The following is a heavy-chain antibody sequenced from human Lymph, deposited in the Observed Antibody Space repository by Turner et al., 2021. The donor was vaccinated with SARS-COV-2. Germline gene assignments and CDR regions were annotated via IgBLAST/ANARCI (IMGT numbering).Heavy chain of an antibody. CDR1: GFTFSYYW. D-gene: IGHD1-7*01. V-gene: IGHV3-7*01. J-gene: IGHJ4*02. Sequence: ELQLVESGGGLVQPGGSLRLSCASSGFTFSYYWMSWVRQAPGRGLEWVANIKQDGSEKYYVDSVKGRFTISKDNVKNSLFQQMNSLSAEDTAVYYCARMGNSSWYFDYWGQGTLVTVSS. CDR2: IKQDGSEK. CDR3: ARMGNSSWYFDY.